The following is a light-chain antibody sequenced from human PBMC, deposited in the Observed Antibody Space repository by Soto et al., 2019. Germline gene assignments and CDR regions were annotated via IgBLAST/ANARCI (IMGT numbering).Light chain of an antibody. CDR1: SSDVGAYNY. CDR2: EVS. V-gene: IGLV2-14*01. CDR3: TSFTTGSTWV. Sequence: QSVLTQPASVSGSPGQSITISCTGTSSDVGAYNYVSWYQQHPGKAPKLMIYEVSNRPSGVSNRFSGSKSGNTASLTISGLQAEEEADYYCTSFTTGSTWVFGGGTKLTVL. J-gene: IGLJ3*02.